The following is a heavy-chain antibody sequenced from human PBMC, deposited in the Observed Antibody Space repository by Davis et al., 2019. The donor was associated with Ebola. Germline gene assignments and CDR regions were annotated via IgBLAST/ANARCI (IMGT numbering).Heavy chain of an antibody. Sequence: PGGSLRLSCAASGFTFSSYGMHWVRQAPGKGLEWVAVIWYDGSNKYYADSVKGRFTISRDNSKNTLYLQMNSLRAEDTTVYYCARGPQWELLPYFDYWGQGTLVTVSS. CDR2: IWYDGSNK. CDR3: ARGPQWELLPYFDY. D-gene: IGHD1-26*01. CDR1: GFTFSSYG. V-gene: IGHV3-33*01. J-gene: IGHJ4*02.